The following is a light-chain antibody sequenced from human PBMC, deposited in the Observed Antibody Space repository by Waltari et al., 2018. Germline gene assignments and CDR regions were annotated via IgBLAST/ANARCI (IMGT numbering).Light chain of an antibody. CDR2: DAS. Sequence: EVVLTQSPATLALSPGEQATLSCRARQSVSSYLAWYQQKPGQAPRLLIYDASKRATGIPARFTGSGSGTHFTLTISSLEPEDFAVYYCQQRSKWFTFGGGTKVEIK. CDR3: QQRSKWFT. V-gene: IGKV3-11*01. J-gene: IGKJ4*01. CDR1: QSVSSY.